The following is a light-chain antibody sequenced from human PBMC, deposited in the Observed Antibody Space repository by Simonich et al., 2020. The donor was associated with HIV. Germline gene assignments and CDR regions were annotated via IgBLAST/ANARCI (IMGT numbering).Light chain of an antibody. J-gene: IGKJ4*01. V-gene: IGKV1-12*01. CDR1: QSISDW. CDR3: QQANSFPPA. Sequence: DLQMTQSPSTLSASVGDRVTTACRASQSISDWVARYQQKPGKAHKLLIYAASRLQSGIPSRFSGSGSGTDFTLTISSLQPEEFAIYYCQQANSFPPAFGGGTKVEIK. CDR2: AAS.